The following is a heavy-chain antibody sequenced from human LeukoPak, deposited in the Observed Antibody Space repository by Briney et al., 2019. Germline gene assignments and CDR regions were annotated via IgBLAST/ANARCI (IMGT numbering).Heavy chain of an antibody. Sequence: SETLSLTCTVSGGSISSYYWSWIRQPAGKGLEWIGQIHTSGSTNYNPSLKSRVAMSADTSKNQFSLELSSVTAADTAVYYCAGRAQTTGWSFDYWGQGALVTVSS. D-gene: IGHD6-19*01. CDR2: IHTSGST. J-gene: IGHJ4*02. CDR1: GGSISSYY. CDR3: AGRAQTTGWSFDY. V-gene: IGHV4-4*07.